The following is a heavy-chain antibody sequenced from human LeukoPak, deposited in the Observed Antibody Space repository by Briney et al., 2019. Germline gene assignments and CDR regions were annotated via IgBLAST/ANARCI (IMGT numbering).Heavy chain of an antibody. CDR1: GFTFNDYA. Sequence: TGGSLRLSCAASGFTFNDYAMHWVRQAPGKGQEWVSGISWNSGSIAYAHSVKGRFTISRDNAKNSLYLQMNSLRAEDTALYYCARTPRGYSYGYDFDYWGQGTLVTVSS. V-gene: IGHV3-9*01. D-gene: IGHD5-18*01. J-gene: IGHJ4*02. CDR3: ARTPRGYSYGYDFDY. CDR2: ISWNSGSI.